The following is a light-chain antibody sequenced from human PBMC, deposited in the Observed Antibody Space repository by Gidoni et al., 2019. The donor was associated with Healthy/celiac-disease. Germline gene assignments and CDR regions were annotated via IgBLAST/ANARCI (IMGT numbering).Light chain of an antibody. CDR1: QSVSSN. Sequence: ELVMTHSPATLSVSPGERATLSCRASQSVSSNLACYQQKPGQPPRLIIYGASTRATGIPARFSGRGSGTEFTLTSSRLQSEEFAVYYCQQYNNWIGTFGQGTKVEIK. J-gene: IGKJ1*01. V-gene: IGKV3-15*01. CDR2: GAS. CDR3: QQYNNWIGT.